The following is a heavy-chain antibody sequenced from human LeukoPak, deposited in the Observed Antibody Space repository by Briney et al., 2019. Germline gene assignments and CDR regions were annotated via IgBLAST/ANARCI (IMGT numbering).Heavy chain of an antibody. Sequence: GASVTVSCTASGYTFTSYDINWARQATGLGLEWMGWMNPNSGNTGYTQKFQGRVTMTRNTSISTAYMELSSLRSEDTAVYYCARVYCSGGSCYSGYWGQGTLVTVSS. V-gene: IGHV1-8*01. CDR3: ARVYCSGGSCYSGY. CDR1: GYTFTSYD. J-gene: IGHJ4*02. CDR2: MNPNSGNT. D-gene: IGHD2-15*01.